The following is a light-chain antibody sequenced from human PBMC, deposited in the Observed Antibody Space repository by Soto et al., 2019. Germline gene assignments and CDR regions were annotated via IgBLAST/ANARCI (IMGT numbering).Light chain of an antibody. CDR3: QQRSSWPPT. CDR2: DAS. Sequence: EIVLTQSPGTLSLSPVERATLSCMASQSVSSYLAWYQQRPGQAPRLLIYDASNRATGVPARFSGSGSGTDFTLTISSLEPEDFAVYYCQQRSSWPPTFGQGTRLEIK. V-gene: IGKV3-11*01. J-gene: IGKJ5*01. CDR1: QSVSSY.